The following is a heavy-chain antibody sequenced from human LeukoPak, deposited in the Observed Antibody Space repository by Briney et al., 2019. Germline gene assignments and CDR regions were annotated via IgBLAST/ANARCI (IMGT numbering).Heavy chain of an antibody. Sequence: SETLSLTCTVSRGALNSYYWTWFRQSPGKGLEWIRYIHDTVNTNYNSSLKGRVTISVDTSKNQFSLNLRSVTAADTAIYYCARGRITIFGVLTPHFDYWGQGTLVTVAS. CDR3: ARGRITIFGVLTPHFDY. J-gene: IGHJ4*02. V-gene: IGHV4-59*01. CDR2: IHDTVNT. D-gene: IGHD3-3*01. CDR1: RGALNSYY.